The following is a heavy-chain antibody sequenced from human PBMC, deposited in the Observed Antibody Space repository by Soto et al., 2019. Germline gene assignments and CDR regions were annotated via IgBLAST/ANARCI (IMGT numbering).Heavy chain of an antibody. D-gene: IGHD3-16*01. CDR1: GTSISGYY. CDR3: VRDGSKSLRDWFDP. CDR2: IYATGTT. Sequence: QVQLEESGPGLLKPSETLFLTCNVSGTSISGYYWSWIRQSAGKGLEWIGRIYATGTTNYSPSLKSRITMSIDTSKRQLSLKLTSVTAADTGIYYCVRDGSKSLRDWFDPWGRGISVTVSS. V-gene: IGHV4-4*07. J-gene: IGHJ5*02.